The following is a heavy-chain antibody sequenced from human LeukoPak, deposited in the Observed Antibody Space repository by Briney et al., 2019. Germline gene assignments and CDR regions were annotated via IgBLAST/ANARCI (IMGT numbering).Heavy chain of an antibody. CDR3: ARFSNRGYNHYFDY. Sequence: ASVKVSCKASGYTFTSYYMHWVRQAPGQGIEWMGWINPHSGDTKSAQKFQGRVTMTRDTSISTGYMEVSRLRSDDTAVYYCARFSNRGYNHYFDYWGQGTLVTASS. CDR1: GYTFTSYY. CDR2: INPHSGDT. V-gene: IGHV1-2*02. J-gene: IGHJ4*02. D-gene: IGHD5-18*01.